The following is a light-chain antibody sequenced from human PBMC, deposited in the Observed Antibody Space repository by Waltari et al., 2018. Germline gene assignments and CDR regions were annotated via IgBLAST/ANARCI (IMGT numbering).Light chain of an antibody. CDR3: QQSYSRPRT. Sequence: DIQMTQSPSSLSASVGDRVTITCRASQSISSYLNWYQQKPGKAPTLLIYAASSLQSGVPSRFSGSGSGTDFTLTISSLQPEDFATYYCQQSYSRPRTFGQGTKVEIK. V-gene: IGKV1-39*01. CDR1: QSISSY. CDR2: AAS. J-gene: IGKJ1*01.